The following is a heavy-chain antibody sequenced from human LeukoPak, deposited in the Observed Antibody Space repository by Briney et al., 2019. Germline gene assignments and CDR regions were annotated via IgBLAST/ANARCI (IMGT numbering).Heavy chain of an antibody. Sequence: GGSLRLSCAASGFAFSSYEMNWVRQAPGKGLEWVSYISSSGSTIYYADSVKSRFTISRDNAKNSLYLQMNSLRAEDTAVYYCARGLAVAGHYYYYGMDVWGKGTTVTVSS. CDR2: ISSSGSTI. V-gene: IGHV3-48*03. CDR1: GFAFSSYE. CDR3: ARGLAVAGHYYYYGMDV. J-gene: IGHJ6*04. D-gene: IGHD6-19*01.